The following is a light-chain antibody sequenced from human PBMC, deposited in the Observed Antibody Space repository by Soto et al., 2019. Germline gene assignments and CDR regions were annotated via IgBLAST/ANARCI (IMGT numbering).Light chain of an antibody. V-gene: IGKV3-15*01. Sequence: EIEMTQSPATLSLAPGERVTLSCRASESVSTNLAWYQQKAGQAPRLLIYDTSARATGVPARFSGSRSGPEFTLTINSLQSEDFAIYYCQRYNNWPLTFGGGTKVDIK. CDR3: QRYNNWPLT. CDR1: ESVSTN. J-gene: IGKJ4*01. CDR2: DTS.